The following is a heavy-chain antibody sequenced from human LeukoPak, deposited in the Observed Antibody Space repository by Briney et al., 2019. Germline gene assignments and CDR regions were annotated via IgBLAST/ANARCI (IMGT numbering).Heavy chain of an antibody. CDR1: GGSISSGGYY. J-gene: IGHJ4*02. V-gene: IGHV4-31*03. CDR3: ARHSDSRSYHFDY. CDR2: IYYSGST. D-gene: IGHD5-18*01. Sequence: PSETLSLTCTVSGGSISSGGYYWSWIRQHPGKGLEWIGYIYYSGSTYYNPSLKSRVTISVDTSKNQFSLRLSSVTAADAAVYYCARHSDSRSYHFDYWGQGTLVTVAS.